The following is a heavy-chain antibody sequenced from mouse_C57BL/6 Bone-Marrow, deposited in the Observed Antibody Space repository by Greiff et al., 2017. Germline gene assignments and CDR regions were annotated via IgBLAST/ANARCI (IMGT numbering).Heavy chain of an antibody. V-gene: IGHV2-2*01. Sequence: QVQLKESGPGLVQPSQSLSITCTVSGFSLTSYGVHWVRQSPGKGLEWLGVIWSGGSTDYNAAFISRLSISKDNSKGQVFFKMNSLQADDTAIYYCARKPRGYFDVWGTGTTVTVSS. D-gene: IGHD6-1*01. J-gene: IGHJ1*03. CDR1: GFSLTSYG. CDR3: ARKPRGYFDV. CDR2: IWSGGST.